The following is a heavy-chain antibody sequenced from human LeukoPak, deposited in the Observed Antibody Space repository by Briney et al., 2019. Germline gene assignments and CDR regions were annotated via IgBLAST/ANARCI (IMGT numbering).Heavy chain of an antibody. V-gene: IGHV3-48*01. CDR3: ARGGDYGDYQGT. CDR2: IRNDGGSI. D-gene: IGHD4-17*01. Sequence: PGGSLRLSCAASGFTFSHYNMNWVHQAPGKGLKWISYIRNDGGSIYYAHSVRGRFTISRDNAKSSLYLQMNSLGAEDTAVYYCARGGDYGDYQGTWGQGTLVTVSS. CDR1: GFTFSHYN. J-gene: IGHJ5*02.